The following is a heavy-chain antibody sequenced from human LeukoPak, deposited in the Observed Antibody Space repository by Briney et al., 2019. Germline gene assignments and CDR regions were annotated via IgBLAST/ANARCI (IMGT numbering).Heavy chain of an antibody. CDR3: ATSSPGDGPNN. CDR1: GFTFSSYS. V-gene: IGHV3-21*01. J-gene: IGHJ4*02. D-gene: IGHD7-27*01. CDR2: ISSRSSSI. Sequence: PGGSLRLSCAASGFTFSSYSMNWVRQAPGKGLEWVSVISSRSSSIYYADSVKGRFTISRDNAKNSLYLQMNSLRAEDTAVYYCATSSPGDGPNNWGQGTLVTVSS.